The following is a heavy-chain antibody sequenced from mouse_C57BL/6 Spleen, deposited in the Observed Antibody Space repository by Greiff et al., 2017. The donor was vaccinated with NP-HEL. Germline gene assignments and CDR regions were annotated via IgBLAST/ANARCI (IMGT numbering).Heavy chain of an antibody. CDR2: IDPNSGGT. V-gene: IGHV1-72*01. CDR3: AVELGRGYYLDY. J-gene: IGHJ2*01. Sequence: QVQLQQPGAELVKPGASVKLSCKASGYTFTSYWMHWVKQRPGRGLEWIGRIDPNSGGTKYNEKFKGKATLTVDKPASTAYMQLSSLTSEDSACYNCAVELGRGYYLDYWGQGTTLTVSS. CDR1: GYTFTSYW.